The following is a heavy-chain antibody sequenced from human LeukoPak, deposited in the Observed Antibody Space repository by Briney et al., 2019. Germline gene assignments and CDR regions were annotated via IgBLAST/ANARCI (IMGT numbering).Heavy chain of an antibody. CDR1: GFTFSSYA. J-gene: IGHJ4*02. D-gene: IGHD2-2*01. V-gene: IGHV3-23*01. CDR2: ISGSGGST. Sequence: GGSLRLSCAASGFTFSSYAMSWVRQAPGKGLEWVTAISGSGGSTYYADSVKGRFTISRDNSKNTLYLQMNSLRAEDTAVYYRAKERGYCSSTSCYFGYWGQGTLVTVSS. CDR3: AKERGYCSSTSCYFGY.